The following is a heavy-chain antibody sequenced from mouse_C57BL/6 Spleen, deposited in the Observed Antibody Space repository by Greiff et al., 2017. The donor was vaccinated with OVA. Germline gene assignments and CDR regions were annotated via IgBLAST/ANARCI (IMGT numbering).Heavy chain of an antibody. J-gene: IGHJ2*01. D-gene: IGHD1-2*01. CDR1: GFTFSDAW. Sequence: EVKLQESGGGLVQPGGSMKLSCAASGFTFSDAWMDWVRQSPEKGLEWVAEIRNKANNHATYYAESVKGRFTISRDDSKSSVYLQMNSLRAEDTGIYYCTLITTAPYYFDYWGQGTTLTVSS. CDR2: IRNKANNHAT. V-gene: IGHV6-6*01. CDR3: TLITTAPYYFDY.